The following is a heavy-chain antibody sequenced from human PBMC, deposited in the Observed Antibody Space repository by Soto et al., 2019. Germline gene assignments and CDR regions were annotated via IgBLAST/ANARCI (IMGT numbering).Heavy chain of an antibody. CDR2: IYWDDEK. J-gene: IGHJ4*02. Sequence: QITLKESGPTLVKPTQTLTLTCTFSGFSLGTNGVGVGWIRQPPGKAPEWLALIYWDDEKHYSPSLQSRPTITKDTSKDQVVLTMTNLDHVDTATYYCAHTSKTFWIGYSFFDSWGQGTLVIVSS. CDR1: GFSLGTNGVG. CDR3: AHTSKTFWIGYSFFDS. D-gene: IGHD3-3*01. V-gene: IGHV2-5*02.